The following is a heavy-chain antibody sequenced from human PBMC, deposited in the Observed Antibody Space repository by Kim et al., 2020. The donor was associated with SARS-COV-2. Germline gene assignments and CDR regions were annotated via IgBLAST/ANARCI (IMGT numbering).Heavy chain of an antibody. Sequence: GGSLRLSCAASGFTFSDYDMHWVRQVPGKGLEWVSAIGTSGDTYYTGSVKGRFTISRENAKNSFYLQMNNLRAGDTAVYYCARAPRPSGDYYGMDVWGQGITVTVSS. CDR3: ARAPRPSGDYYGMDV. CDR2: IGTSGDT. V-gene: IGHV3-13*01. J-gene: IGHJ6*02. D-gene: IGHD3-10*01. CDR1: GFTFSDYD.